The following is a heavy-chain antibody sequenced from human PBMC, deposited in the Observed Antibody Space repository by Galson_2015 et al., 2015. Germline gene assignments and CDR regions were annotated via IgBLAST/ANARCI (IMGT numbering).Heavy chain of an antibody. D-gene: IGHD3-3*02. CDR1: GFVFSSHG. J-gene: IGHJ5*01. CDR2: ISSSSRSL. Sequence: SLRLSCAASGFVFSSHGMNWVRQAPGKGLEWVAHISSSSRSLGYADSVKGRFTISRDNAKNSLYLQMNGLRDEDTAVYYCASVFRCVTSSIKCEGDSWGNGTLVAVSS. CDR3: ASVFRCVTSSIKCEGDS. V-gene: IGHV3-48*02.